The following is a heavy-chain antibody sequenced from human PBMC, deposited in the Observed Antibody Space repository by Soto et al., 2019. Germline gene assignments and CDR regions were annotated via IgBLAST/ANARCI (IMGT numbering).Heavy chain of an antibody. Sequence: SETLSVTCTVSGDSITSNSYFWAWIRQPPGKGLEWIGSIYYSGTTYYNPSLKSRVTISVDRSKNQFSLKLSSVTAADTAVYYCARHFSVEYFGYWGQGALVTVS. CDR2: IYYSGTT. J-gene: IGHJ4*02. CDR1: GDSITSNSYF. CDR3: ARHFSVEYFGY. V-gene: IGHV4-39*01.